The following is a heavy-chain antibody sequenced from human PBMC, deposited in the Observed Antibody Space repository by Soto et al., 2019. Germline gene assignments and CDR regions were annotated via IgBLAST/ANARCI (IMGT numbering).Heavy chain of an antibody. V-gene: IGHV3-53*01. CDR3: AREGGGVYCSGGSCYGRYFDF. J-gene: IGHJ4*02. CDR1: GFTVSNNY. D-gene: IGHD2-15*01. Sequence: WSLRLSCAASGFTVSNNYMSWVRQAPWKGLEWVSIIYSGGSTYYADSVQGRFTISRDNSKNTLFLQMSSLRAEDTAVYYCAREGGGVYCSGGSCYGRYFDFWGQGTRVTVSS. CDR2: IYSGGST.